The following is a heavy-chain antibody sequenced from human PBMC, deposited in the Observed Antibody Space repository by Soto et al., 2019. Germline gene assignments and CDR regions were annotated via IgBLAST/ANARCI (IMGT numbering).Heavy chain of an antibody. D-gene: IGHD2-15*01. V-gene: IGHV1-46*01. CDR3: AREENCSGGTCYSEYFHR. CDR1: GYLLTAYS. CDR2: VNPSGGST. Sequence: ASVKVSCKASGYLLTAYSMHWVRLAPGQGLEWMGVVNPSGGSTKYAQNFQGRVTMTRDTSTTTIYMELSSLRSDDTAIYYCAREENCSGGTCYSEYFHRWGQGTLVTVSS. J-gene: IGHJ1*01.